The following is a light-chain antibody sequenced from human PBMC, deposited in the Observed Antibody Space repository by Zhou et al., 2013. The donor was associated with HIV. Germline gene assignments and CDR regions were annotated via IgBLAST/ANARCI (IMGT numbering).Light chain of an antibody. V-gene: IGKV1-27*01. CDR3: QTYDRAPLT. J-gene: IGKJ4*01. Sequence: QMSQSPSYLSVSVGDSVTITCRASQGIGKSLAWYQQKAGRAPKLLIFDASTLQSGAPSRIRGTGSGREFSLTISNLQPEDVATYYCQTYDRAPLTFGGGTRVDI. CDR2: DAS. CDR1: QGIGKS.